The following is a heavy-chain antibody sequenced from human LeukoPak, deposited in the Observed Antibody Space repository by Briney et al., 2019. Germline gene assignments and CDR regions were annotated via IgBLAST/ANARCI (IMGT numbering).Heavy chain of an antibody. D-gene: IGHD6-19*01. CDR3: ARLQWLIEYWFDP. V-gene: IGHV3-30-3*01. CDR2: ISHDGSSK. Sequence: GGSLRLSCAASGFTFSSYTMHWVRQAPGKGLEWVAVISHDGSSKHYADSVKGRFTISRDNSYNTLYLQMNSLRAEDTAVYYCARLQWLIEYWFDPWGQGTLVTVSS. CDR1: GFTFSSYT. J-gene: IGHJ5*02.